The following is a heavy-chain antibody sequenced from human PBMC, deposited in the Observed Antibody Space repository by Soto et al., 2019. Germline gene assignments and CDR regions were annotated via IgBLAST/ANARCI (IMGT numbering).Heavy chain of an antibody. CDR1: GGSISSSTYY. D-gene: IGHD2-21*02. Sequence: QLQLQESGPGLVKSSETLSLTCTVSGGSISSSTYYGGWIRQPPGKGLAWIGSINYSGTTYYNTSLKSRVTIYRDTSKNKFALKLSSVTAAATSFYYCVILLHCGAGACIFDYWVQGILVTVSS. J-gene: IGHJ4*02. V-gene: IGHV4-39*01. CDR3: VILLHCGAGACIFDY. CDR2: INYSGTT.